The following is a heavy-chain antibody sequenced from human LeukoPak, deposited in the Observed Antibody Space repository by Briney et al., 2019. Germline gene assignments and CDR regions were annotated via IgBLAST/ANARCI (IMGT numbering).Heavy chain of an antibody. Sequence: SETLSLTCIGSGGSMNYYSWTWIRQPAGKGLEWIGRVHTSGSTNYSPSLKSRVTMSVDKSKNHFSLNLNSVTAADTAVYYCARERGVVINLNDAFDIWGQGTLVTVSS. CDR3: ARERGVVINLNDAFDI. D-gene: IGHD3-3*01. J-gene: IGHJ3*02. CDR2: VHTSGST. CDR1: GGSMNYYS. V-gene: IGHV4-4*07.